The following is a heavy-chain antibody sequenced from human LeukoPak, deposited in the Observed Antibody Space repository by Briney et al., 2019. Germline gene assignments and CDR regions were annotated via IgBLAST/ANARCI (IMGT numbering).Heavy chain of an antibody. D-gene: IGHD2-15*01. J-gene: IGHJ4*02. CDR1: GFTVSSNY. CDR3: AKDPSTTLNDY. Sequence: GGSLRLSCAASGFTVSSNYMSWVRQAPGKGLEWVSVIYSGGSTYYADSVKGRFTISRDNSKNTPYLQMNSLRAEDTAVYYCAKDPSTTLNDYWGQGTLVTVSS. CDR2: IYSGGST. V-gene: IGHV3-66*01.